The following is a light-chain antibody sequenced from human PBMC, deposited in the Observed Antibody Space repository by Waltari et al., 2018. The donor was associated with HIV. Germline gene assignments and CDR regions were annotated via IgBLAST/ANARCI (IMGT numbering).Light chain of an antibody. Sequence: QSALTQPASVAGSPGQSITISCTGTSSDIGGYDYVSWYQQHPGKAPKLMIFDVNTRPSGVPARFSGSKSGHTASLTISGLQADDEADYYCCSYAGSYTEIFGGGTKLTVL. CDR1: SSDIGGYDY. CDR3: CSYAGSYTEI. CDR2: DVN. J-gene: IGLJ2*01. V-gene: IGLV2-11*01.